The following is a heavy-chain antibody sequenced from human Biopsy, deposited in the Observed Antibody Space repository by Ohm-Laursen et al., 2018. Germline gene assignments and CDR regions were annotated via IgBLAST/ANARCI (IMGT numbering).Heavy chain of an antibody. Sequence: GTLSLTCTVSGGSVRSPDHRWNWVRRAPGKGLEWIGNIYYSWTTFYSPSLRGRVTMDLDTSKNQFSLRLRPVTSADTAVYFCARAYFYGVGTSNYFFDSWGQGALVTVSS. D-gene: IGHD3-10*01. V-gene: IGHV4-61*08. CDR2: IYYSWTT. CDR3: ARAYFYGVGTSNYFFDS. CDR1: GGSVRSPDHR. J-gene: IGHJ4*02.